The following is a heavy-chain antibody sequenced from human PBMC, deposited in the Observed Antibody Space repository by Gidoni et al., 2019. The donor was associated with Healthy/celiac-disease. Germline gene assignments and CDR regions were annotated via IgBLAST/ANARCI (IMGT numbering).Heavy chain of an antibody. D-gene: IGHD4-4*01. J-gene: IGHJ4*02. V-gene: IGHV3-30*18. Sequence: QVQLVESGGGVVQPGRSLRLSCAASGFTFSSYGMHWVRQAPGKGLEWVAVISYDGSNKYYADSVKGRFTISRDNSKNTLYLQMNSLRAEDTAVYYCAKAHSNGYFDYWGQGTLVTVSA. CDR2: ISYDGSNK. CDR3: AKAHSNGYFDY. CDR1: GFTFSSYG.